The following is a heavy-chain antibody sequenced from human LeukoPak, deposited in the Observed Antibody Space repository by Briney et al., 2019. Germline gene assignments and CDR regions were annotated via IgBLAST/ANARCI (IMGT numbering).Heavy chain of an antibody. V-gene: IGHV3-9*01. D-gene: IGHD5/OR15-5a*01. Sequence: SLRLSCAASGFTFDDYGMSWVRQAPGKGLEWVSGISWNSGSIGYADPVKGRFTISRDNGKNSLYLQMNSLRAEDTALYHCAKDTGSTPGAHYYYYMDVWGKGTTVTISS. CDR1: GFTFDDYG. CDR2: ISWNSGSI. CDR3: AKDTGSTPGAHYYYYMDV. J-gene: IGHJ6*03.